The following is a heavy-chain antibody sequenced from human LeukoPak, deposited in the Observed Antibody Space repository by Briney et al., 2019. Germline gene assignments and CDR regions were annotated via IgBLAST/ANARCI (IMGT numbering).Heavy chain of an antibody. Sequence: SVKVSCKASGGTFSSYAISWVRQAPGQGLEWMGRIIPILGIANYAQKFQGRVTITADTSTTTAYMELSSLKSEDTAVYYCARDGGYAAAATGFWGQGTLVTVSS. D-gene: IGHD2-15*01. V-gene: IGHV1-69*04. CDR2: IIPILGIA. CDR3: ARDGGYAAAATGF. CDR1: GGTFSSYA. J-gene: IGHJ4*02.